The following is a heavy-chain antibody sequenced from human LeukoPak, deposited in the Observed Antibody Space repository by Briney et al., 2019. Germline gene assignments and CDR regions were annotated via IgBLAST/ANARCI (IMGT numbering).Heavy chain of an antibody. Sequence: PSETPSLTCTVSGGSISSSDYYWGWIRQPPGRGLEWIGSIYYSGNTYYNPSLKSRVTISVDTSKNQFSLKLSSVTAADTAVYYCARRRTATVDFDYWGQGTLVTVSS. CDR2: IYYSGNT. CDR1: GGSISSSDYY. J-gene: IGHJ4*02. CDR3: ARRRTATVDFDY. D-gene: IGHD4-23*01. V-gene: IGHV4-39*01.